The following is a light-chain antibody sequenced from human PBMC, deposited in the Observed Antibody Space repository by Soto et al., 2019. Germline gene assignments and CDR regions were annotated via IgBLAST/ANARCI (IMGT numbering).Light chain of an antibody. Sequence: DIVMTQSPHSLAVSLGERATINCKSSQSVLYSSNNKNYLAWYQQKPGQPPKLLIYWASTRESGVPDRFSGSGSGTEFTLTISSLQPDDFATYYCQQYNSYWTFGQGTKVDIK. CDR3: QQYNSYWT. J-gene: IGKJ1*01. CDR1: QSVLYSSNNKNY. CDR2: WAS. V-gene: IGKV4-1*01.